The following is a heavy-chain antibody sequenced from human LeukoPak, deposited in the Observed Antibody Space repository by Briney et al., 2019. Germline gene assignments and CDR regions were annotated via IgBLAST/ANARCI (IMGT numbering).Heavy chain of an antibody. D-gene: IGHD6-13*01. CDR2: ISNDGSNK. CDR1: GFTLSTYG. V-gene: IGHV3-30*18. Sequence: SGRSLRLSCAASGFTLSTYGIHWVRQAPGKGLEWVAVISNDGSNKYYADSVKGRFTISRDISKNTLFLQMNSLRTEDAAVYYCAKDKSWFLDYWGQGTLVTVSS. J-gene: IGHJ4*02. CDR3: AKDKSWFLDY.